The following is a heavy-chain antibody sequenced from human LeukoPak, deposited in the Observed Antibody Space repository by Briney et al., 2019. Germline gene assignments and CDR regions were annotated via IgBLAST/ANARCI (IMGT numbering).Heavy chain of an antibody. CDR2: ITSKTDGGTT. CDR1: RFTFSNAW. V-gene: IGHV3-15*01. CDR3: NTERPYVSGISSDN. J-gene: IGHJ4*02. Sequence: PGGSLRLSCAASRFTFSNAWMNWVRQAPGKGLEWVGRITSKTDGGTTDFAAPVKGRFTISREDSEGTVYLQMNSLKTEDTAVYYCNTERPYVSGISSDNWGQGTLVTVSS. D-gene: IGHD3-10*01.